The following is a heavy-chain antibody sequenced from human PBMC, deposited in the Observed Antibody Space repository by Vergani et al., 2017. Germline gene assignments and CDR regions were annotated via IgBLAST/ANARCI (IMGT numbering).Heavy chain of an antibody. D-gene: IGHD2-15*01. Sequence: EVQLLESGGGLVQPGGSLRLSCAASGFTFSSYAMSWVRQAPGKGLEWVSAISGSGGSTYYADSVKGRFTISRDNSKNTLYLQMNSLRAEDTAVYYCARGVVAATFNSYYYYGMDVWGQGTTVTVSS. CDR1: GFTFSSYA. V-gene: IGHV3-23*01. J-gene: IGHJ6*02. CDR3: ARGVVAATFNSYYYYGMDV. CDR2: ISGSGGST.